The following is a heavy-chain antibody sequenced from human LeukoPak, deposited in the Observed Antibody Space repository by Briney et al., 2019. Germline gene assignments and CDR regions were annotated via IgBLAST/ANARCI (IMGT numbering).Heavy chain of an antibody. CDR3: ARARSTRKRAPPYYYYGMDV. D-gene: IGHD4-11*01. J-gene: IGHJ6*02. V-gene: IGHV4-34*01. CDR2: INHSGST. Sequence: SETLSLTCAVYGGSFSGYYWSWIRQPPGKGLEWTGEINHSGSTNYNPSLKSRVTISVDTSKNQFSLKLSSVTAADTAVYYCARARSTRKRAPPYYYYGMDVWGQGTTVTVSS. CDR1: GGSFSGYY.